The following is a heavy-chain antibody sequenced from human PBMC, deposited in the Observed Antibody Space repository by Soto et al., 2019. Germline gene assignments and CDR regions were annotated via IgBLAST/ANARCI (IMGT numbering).Heavy chain of an antibody. CDR1: GFTFSSYG. V-gene: IGHV3-33*01. D-gene: IGHD7-27*01. CDR2: IWYDGSNK. Sequence: ESGGGVVQPGRSLRLSCAASGFTFSSYGMHWVRQAPGKGLEWVAVIWYDGSNKYYADSVKGRFTISRDNSKNTLYLQMNSLRAEDTAVYYCARSSERGTGLFDPWGQGTLVTVSS. J-gene: IGHJ5*02. CDR3: ARSSERGTGLFDP.